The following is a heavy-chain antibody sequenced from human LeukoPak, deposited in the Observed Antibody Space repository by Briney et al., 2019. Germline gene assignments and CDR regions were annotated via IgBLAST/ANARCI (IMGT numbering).Heavy chain of an antibody. CDR1: GFTFSSYS. Sequence: GGSLRLSCTASGFTFSSYSMNWVRQAPGKGLEWVSSISSSSNYIYYADSMKGRFTISRDNAKSSLYLQMNSLRVEDTAVYYCARESGYTSGWYVGYFDYWGQGTQVTVSS. V-gene: IGHV3-21*01. CDR2: ISSSSNYI. J-gene: IGHJ4*02. D-gene: IGHD6-19*01. CDR3: ARESGYTSGWYVGYFDY.